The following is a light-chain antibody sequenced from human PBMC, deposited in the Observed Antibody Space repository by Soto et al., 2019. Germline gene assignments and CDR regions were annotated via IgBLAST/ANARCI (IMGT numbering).Light chain of an antibody. CDR1: SSDVGGYYL. V-gene: IGLV2-8*01. CDR3: SSKAGGHNRG. J-gene: IGLJ2*01. Sequence: QSVLTQPPSASGSPGPSGTISCTGTSSDVGGYYLVSWHQHHPGKAPKLMIYEVDKRPSGVPDRFSGSKSGNTASLTVSGLQDEDEADYYCSSKAGGHNRGFGGGTKLTVL. CDR2: EVD.